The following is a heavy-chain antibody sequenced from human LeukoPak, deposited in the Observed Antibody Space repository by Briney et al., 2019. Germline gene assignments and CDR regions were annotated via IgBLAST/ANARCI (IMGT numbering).Heavy chain of an antibody. Sequence: GRSLRLSCAASGFTFSHYAMHWVRQAPGKGLEWVAVIWNDGSDKYYADSVKGRFTVSRDNSRNTLYLQMDSLRAEDTGVYYCAKDAQRGFDYSNSLQHWGPGTLVTVSS. CDR1: GFTFSHYA. J-gene: IGHJ1*01. D-gene: IGHD4-11*01. V-gene: IGHV3-33*06. CDR2: IWNDGSDK. CDR3: AKDAQRGFDYSNSLQH.